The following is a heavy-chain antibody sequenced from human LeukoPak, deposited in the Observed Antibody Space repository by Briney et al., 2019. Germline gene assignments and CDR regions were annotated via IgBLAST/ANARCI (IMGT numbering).Heavy chain of an antibody. CDR2: IYTSGTT. D-gene: IGHD5-24*01. Sequence: PSETLSLTCSVSGGSISSYYWSWIRQPAGKGLEWIGRIYTSGTTHYNPSLKSRVTMSVDTSKNQFSLKLSSVTAADTAVYYCARGVMATILTPFDYWGQGTLVTVSS. CDR3: ARGVMATILTPFDY. J-gene: IGHJ4*02. V-gene: IGHV4-4*07. CDR1: GGSISSYY.